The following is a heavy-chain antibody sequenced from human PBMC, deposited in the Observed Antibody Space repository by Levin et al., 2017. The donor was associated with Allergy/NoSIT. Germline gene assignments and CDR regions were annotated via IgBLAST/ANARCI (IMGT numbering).Heavy chain of an antibody. J-gene: IGHJ4*02. D-gene: IGHD3-22*01. Sequence: QPGGSLRLSCAASGFTFSDHYMDWVRQAPGKGLEWVGRSRNKANSYTTEYAASVKGRFTISRDDSKNSLYLQMNSLKTEDTAVYYCARVYSYDSSTYHFDYWGQGTLVTVSS. CDR1: GFTFSDHY. V-gene: IGHV3-72*01. CDR2: SRNKANSYTT. CDR3: ARVYSYDSSTYHFDY.